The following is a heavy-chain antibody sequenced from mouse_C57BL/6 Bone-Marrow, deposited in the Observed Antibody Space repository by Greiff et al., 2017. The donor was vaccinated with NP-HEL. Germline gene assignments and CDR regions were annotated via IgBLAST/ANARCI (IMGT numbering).Heavy chain of an antibody. CDR1: GYSITSGYY. V-gene: IGHV3-6*01. J-gene: IGHJ3*01. CDR2: ISYDGSN. D-gene: IGHD1-1*01. Sequence: EVQLVESGPGLVKPSQSLSLTCSVTGYSITSGYYWNWIRQFPGNKLEWMGYISYDGSNNYNPSLKNRISITRDTSKNQFFLKLNSVTTEDTATYYCARDGIYYYGSSYAYWGQGTLVTVSA. CDR3: ARDGIYYYGSSYAY.